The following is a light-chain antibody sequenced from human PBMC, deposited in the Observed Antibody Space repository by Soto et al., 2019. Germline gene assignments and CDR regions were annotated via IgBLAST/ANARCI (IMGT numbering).Light chain of an antibody. CDR3: QQRSNWPLT. CDR1: QSVTNS. CDR2: GAS. J-gene: IGKJ4*01. V-gene: IGKV3-11*01. Sequence: EIVLTHSPATLSLSPMEIATLSCSSSQSVTNSFLAWYQQKPGQAPRLLIYGASRRATGIPARFSGSGSGTDFTLTISSLEPEDFAVYYCQQRSNWPLTFGGGTKVDIK.